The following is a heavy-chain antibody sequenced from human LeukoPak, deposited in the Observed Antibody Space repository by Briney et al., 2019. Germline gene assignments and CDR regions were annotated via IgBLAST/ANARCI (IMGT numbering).Heavy chain of an antibody. D-gene: IGHD3-22*01. J-gene: IGHJ3*02. CDR1: GFTFSSYN. V-gene: IGHV3-13*01. CDR3: ARRGDSRGYYDAFDI. CDR2: VGTAGDT. Sequence: GGSLRLSCTASGFTFSSYNMHWVRQPTGKGLEWVSAVGTAGDTYYPGSVRGRFTISRENAKNSLYLQMNSLRAGDTAVYYCARRGDSRGYYDAFDIWGQGTMVTVSS.